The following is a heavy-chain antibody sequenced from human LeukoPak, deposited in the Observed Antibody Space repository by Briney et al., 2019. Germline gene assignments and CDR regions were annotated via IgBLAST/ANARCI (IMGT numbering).Heavy chain of an antibody. CDR3: ARDSGYCDNINCHHFDY. Sequence: GGSLRLSCAASGFTFSSYSMNWVRQAPGKGPEWVSSISSSSSYIYYADSVKGRFTISRDNAKNSLYLQMNSLRGEDTAVYYCARDSGYCDNINCHHFDYWGQGTLVTVSS. D-gene: IGHD3-22*01. CDR1: GFTFSSYS. V-gene: IGHV3-21*01. CDR2: ISSSSSYI. J-gene: IGHJ4*02.